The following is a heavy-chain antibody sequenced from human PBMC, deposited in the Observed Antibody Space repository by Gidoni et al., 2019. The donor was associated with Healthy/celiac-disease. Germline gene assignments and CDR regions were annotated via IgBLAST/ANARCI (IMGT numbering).Heavy chain of an antibody. CDR1: GFTFSSYG. J-gene: IGHJ3*02. Sequence: QVQLVASGGGVVQPGRSLRLSCAASGFTFSSYGIHCVRRAPGKGLGGVAVIWYDGSNKYYAYSVKGRFTISRDNSKNKLYLQMNSLRAEDTAVYYCARDGSYSSSWHGAFDIWGQGTMVTVSS. CDR2: IWYDGSNK. V-gene: IGHV3-33*01. CDR3: ARDGSYSSSWHGAFDI. D-gene: IGHD6-13*01.